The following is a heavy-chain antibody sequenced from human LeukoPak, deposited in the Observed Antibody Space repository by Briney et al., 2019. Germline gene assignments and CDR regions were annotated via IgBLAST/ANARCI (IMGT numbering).Heavy chain of an antibody. V-gene: IGHV3-30*04. CDR1: GFTFTNYA. CDR3: AKNNDYGGSYWYFDL. CDR2: ISYDETNK. Sequence: PTGGSLRLSCAASGFTFTNYAMHWVRQAPGKGLEWVAVISYDETNKYYEDSVKGRFTISRDSSKNTLYLQMSSLRDEDTAVYYCAKNNDYGGSYWYFDLWGRGTLVTVSS. D-gene: IGHD4-23*01. J-gene: IGHJ2*01.